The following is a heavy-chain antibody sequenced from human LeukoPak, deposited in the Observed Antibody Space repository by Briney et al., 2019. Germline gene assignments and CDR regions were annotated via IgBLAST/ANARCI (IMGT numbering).Heavy chain of an antibody. CDR2: MNPNSGNT. CDR3: ARKKPGYYDFWSGYSVDFDY. Sequence: ASVKVSCKASGYTFTSYDINWVRQATGQGLEWMGWMNPNSGNTGYAQKFQGRVTMTRNTSISTAYMELSSLRSEDTAVYHCARKKPGYYDFWSGYSVDFDYWGQGTLVTVSS. V-gene: IGHV1-8*01. D-gene: IGHD3-3*01. J-gene: IGHJ4*02. CDR1: GYTFTSYD.